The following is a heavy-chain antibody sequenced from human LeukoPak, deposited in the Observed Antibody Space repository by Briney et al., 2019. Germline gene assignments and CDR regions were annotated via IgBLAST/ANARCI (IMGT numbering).Heavy chain of an antibody. D-gene: IGHD3-16*01. CDR2: INPNSGGT. CDR1: GYSFTGYY. J-gene: IGHJ4*02. CDR3: ARSVAIGAPGILFDS. V-gene: IGHV1-2*02. Sequence: ASVKVSCKASGYSFTGYYMHWVRQAPGQGLEWMGWINPNSGGTNYAQKFHGRATLTRDTSFRTAYMELRRLTSDDTAVYYCARSVAIGAPGILFDSWGQGTLVTVSS.